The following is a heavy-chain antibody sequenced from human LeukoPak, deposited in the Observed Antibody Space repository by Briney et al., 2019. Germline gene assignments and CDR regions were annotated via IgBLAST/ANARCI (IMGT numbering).Heavy chain of an antibody. J-gene: IGHJ6*02. CDR2: ISGSGGST. CDR3: AKDVGVAAAEDYYHGMDV. Sequence: GGSLRLSCAASGFTFSSYAMSWVRQAPGKGLEWVSAISGSGGSTYYADSVKGRFTISRDNSKNTLYLQMNSLRAEDTAVYYCAKDVGVAAAEDYYHGMDVWGQGTTVTVSS. D-gene: IGHD6-13*01. CDR1: GFTFSSYA. V-gene: IGHV3-23*01.